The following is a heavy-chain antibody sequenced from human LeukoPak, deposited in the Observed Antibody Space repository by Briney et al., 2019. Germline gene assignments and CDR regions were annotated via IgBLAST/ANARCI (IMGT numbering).Heavy chain of an antibody. V-gene: IGHV1-69*13. CDR2: IIPIFDTA. Sequence: GASVKVSCKASGGTFSSYAISWVRQAPGQGLEWMGGIIPIFDTANYAQKFQGRVTITADESTSTAYMELSSLRSEDTAVYYCARESSSWYLDAFDIWGQGTMVTVSS. CDR1: GGTFSSYA. J-gene: IGHJ3*02. D-gene: IGHD6-13*01. CDR3: ARESSSWYLDAFDI.